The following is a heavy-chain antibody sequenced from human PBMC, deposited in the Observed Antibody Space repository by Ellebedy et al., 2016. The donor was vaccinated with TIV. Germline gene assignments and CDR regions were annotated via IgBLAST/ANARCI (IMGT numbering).Heavy chain of an antibody. CDR1: GGSISSSSYY. J-gene: IGHJ4*02. CDR3: ARGGPRYGSAVDY. D-gene: IGHD3-10*01. CDR2: IYYSGST. Sequence: MPSETLSLTCTVSGGSISSSSYYWSWIRQHPGKGLEWIGYIYYSGSTYYNPSLKSRVTISVDTSKNQFSLKLSSVTAADTAVYYCARGGPRYGSAVDYWGQGTLVTVSS. V-gene: IGHV4-31*03.